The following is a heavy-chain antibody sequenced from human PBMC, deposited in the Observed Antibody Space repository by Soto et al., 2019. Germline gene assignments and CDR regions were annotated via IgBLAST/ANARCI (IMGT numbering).Heavy chain of an antibody. J-gene: IGHJ5*02. CDR3: ALIKDCSRTDCYLASFDP. CDR1: GLSLSNGRLG. CDR2: IFSNDDK. V-gene: IGHV2-26*01. Sequence: KSGPTLVNPTETLTLTCTVSGLSLSNGRLGVSWIRQPPGKALECLAHIFSNDDKSYSTSLKSRLTISKDTSRSQVVLTMTNMDPVDSATYYCALIKDCSRTDCYLASFDPWGQGTLVTVSS. D-gene: IGHD2-2*01.